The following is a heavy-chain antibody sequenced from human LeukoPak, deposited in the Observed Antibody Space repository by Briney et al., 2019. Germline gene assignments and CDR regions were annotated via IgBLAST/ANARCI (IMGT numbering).Heavy chain of an antibody. D-gene: IGHD2-2*02. Sequence: ASVKVSCKASGYTFTSYYMHWLRQAPGQGLEWMGIINPSGGSTSYAQTFQGRITMTRDTSTSTVYMELSSLRSEDTAVYYCSRGEYQLLYDYWGQGTLVAVSS. CDR2: INPSGGST. V-gene: IGHV1-46*01. CDR3: SRGEYQLLYDY. CDR1: GYTFTSYY. J-gene: IGHJ4*02.